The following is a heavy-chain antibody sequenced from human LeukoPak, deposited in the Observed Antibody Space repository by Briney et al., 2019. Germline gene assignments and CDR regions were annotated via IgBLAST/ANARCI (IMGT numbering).Heavy chain of an antibody. CDR3: ARRAVGWFDP. D-gene: IGHD6-19*01. CDR1: GGSLSGYY. J-gene: IGHJ5*02. Sequence: SETLSLTCSFSGGSLSGYYWSWLRQPPGKGLEWIAYRESNGYTEYYPSLMSRVKISLDTSKNQLSLKLTSVTAADTAVYYCARRAVGWFDPWGQGTLVTVSP. V-gene: IGHV4-59*01. CDR2: RESNGYT.